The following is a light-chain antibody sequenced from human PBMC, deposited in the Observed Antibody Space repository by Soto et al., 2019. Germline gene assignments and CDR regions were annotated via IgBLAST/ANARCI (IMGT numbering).Light chain of an antibody. CDR1: SSDVGGYNY. CDR2: KVN. Sequence: QSALTQPPSASGSPGQSVTISCTGTSSDVGGYNYVSWYQQYPGKAPQLVIYKVNKRPSGVPDRCSGSKSGNTASLNVSWVQAEDEADYYCSSYVGTKSYVFGTGTKVTVL. J-gene: IGLJ1*01. CDR3: SSYVGTKSYV. V-gene: IGLV2-8*01.